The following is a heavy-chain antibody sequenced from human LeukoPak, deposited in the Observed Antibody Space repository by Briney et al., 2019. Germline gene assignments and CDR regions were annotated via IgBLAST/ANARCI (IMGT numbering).Heavy chain of an antibody. CDR3: ARENWSNDY. CDR2: ISQDGRTK. CDR1: GFTFTTYY. Sequence: GGSLRLSCAASGFTFTTYYMTWVRQAPGKGLEWLANISQDGRTKYYADSVEGRFTISRDNAINSVFLQMNSVRAEDTAVYYCARENWSNDYWGQGTLVTVSS. V-gene: IGHV3-7*01. D-gene: IGHD1-1*01. J-gene: IGHJ4*02.